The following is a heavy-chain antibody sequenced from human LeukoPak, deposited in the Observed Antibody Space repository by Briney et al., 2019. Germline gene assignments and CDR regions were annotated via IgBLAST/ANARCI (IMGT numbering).Heavy chain of an antibody. D-gene: IGHD6-19*01. CDR1: GFTFSSYG. CDR2: ISYDGSNK. V-gene: IGHV3-30*18. CDR3: AKDLGPGKQWLVLYFQH. J-gene: IGHJ1*01. Sequence: GRSLRLSCAASGFTFSSYGMHWVRQAPGKGLEWVAVISYDGSNKYYADSVKGRFTISRDNSKNTLYLQMNSLRAEDTAVYYCAKDLGPGKQWLVLYFQHWGQGTLVTVSS.